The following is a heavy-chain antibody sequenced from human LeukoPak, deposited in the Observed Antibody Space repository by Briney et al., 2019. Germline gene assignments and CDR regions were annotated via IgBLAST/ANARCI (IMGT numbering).Heavy chain of an antibody. V-gene: IGHV3-30*18. CDR3: AKGNDYGDYDQQIGRY. Sequence: GGSLRLSCAAPGFTFSSYGMHWVRQAPGKGLEWGAVISYDGSNKYYADSVKGRFTISRDNSKNTLYLQTNSLRAEDTAVYYCAKGNDYGDYDQQIGRYWGQGTLVTVSS. J-gene: IGHJ4*02. CDR1: GFTFSSYG. D-gene: IGHD4-17*01. CDR2: ISYDGSNK.